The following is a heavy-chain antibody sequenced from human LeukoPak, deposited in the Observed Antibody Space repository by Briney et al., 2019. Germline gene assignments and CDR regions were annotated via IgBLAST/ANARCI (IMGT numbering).Heavy chain of an antibody. D-gene: IGHD3-3*01. CDR3: ARGPGYYDFWSGYSPSIDY. J-gene: IGHJ4*02. V-gene: IGHV3-48*03. CDR1: GFTFSSDE. CDR2: ISSSSSTV. Sequence: PGGSLRLSCAASGFTFSSDEMNWVRQAPGKGLEWVSYISSSSSTVYYADSVKGRFTISRDNAKNTLYLQMNSLRAEDTAVYYCARGPGYYDFWSGYSPSIDYWGQGTLVTVSS.